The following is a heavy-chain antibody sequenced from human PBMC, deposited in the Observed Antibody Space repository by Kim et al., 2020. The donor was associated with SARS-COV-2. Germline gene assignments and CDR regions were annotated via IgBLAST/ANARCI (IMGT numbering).Heavy chain of an antibody. V-gene: IGHV1-8*01. CDR1: GYTFTSYD. Sequence: ASVKVSCKASGYTFTSYDLNWVRQAPGQGLEWMGWMSPNSGDTGYAQNFQGRITLSRDTSISTAYMELSSLRSEDTAVYYCARDYGGNSGSFDPWGQGTLVTVSS. CDR2: MSPNSGDT. CDR3: ARDYGGNSGSFDP. D-gene: IGHD4-17*01. J-gene: IGHJ5*02.